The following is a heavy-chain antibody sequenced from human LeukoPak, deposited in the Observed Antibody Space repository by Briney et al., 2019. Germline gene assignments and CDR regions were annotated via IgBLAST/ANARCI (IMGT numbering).Heavy chain of an antibody. V-gene: IGHV4-39*01. CDR2: IYYSGST. D-gene: IGHD3-9*01. J-gene: IGHJ4*02. CDR3: ARLKPIDYYFDY. CDR1: GGSISSSSYY. Sequence: SETLSLTCTVSGGSISSSSYYWGWIRQPPGKGLEWIGSIYYSGSTYYNPSLKSRVTISVDTSKNQFSLKLSSVTAADTAVYYCARLKPIDYYFDYWGQGTLVTVSS.